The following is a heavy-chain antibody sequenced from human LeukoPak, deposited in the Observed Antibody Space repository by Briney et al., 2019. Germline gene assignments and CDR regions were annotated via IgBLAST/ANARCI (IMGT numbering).Heavy chain of an antibody. CDR3: ARDSSYGDYVAPIDY. CDR1: GGSISSSSYY. V-gene: IGHV4-39*07. CDR2: IYYSGST. Sequence: SETLSLTCTVSGGSISSSSYYWGWIRQPPGKGLEWIGSIYYSGSTYYNPSLKSRVTISVDTSKNQFSLKLSSVTAADTAVYYCARDSSYGDYVAPIDYWGQGTLVTVSS. D-gene: IGHD4-17*01. J-gene: IGHJ4*02.